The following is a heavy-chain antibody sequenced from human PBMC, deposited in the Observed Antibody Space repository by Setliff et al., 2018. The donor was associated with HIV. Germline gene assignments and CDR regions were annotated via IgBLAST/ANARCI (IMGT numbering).Heavy chain of an antibody. V-gene: IGHV3-23*01. D-gene: IGHD5-12*01. CDR3: AKEYSASSEDP. Sequence: GGSLRLSCRVSGFTFNDYDMSWVRQAPEKGLEWVSGISDSGGKTYYTDSVKGRFTISRDNSKNTLYLQMNSLRVEDTAVYYCAKEYSASSEDPWGQGTLVTVSS. J-gene: IGHJ5*01. CDR2: ISDSGGKT. CDR1: GFTFNDYD.